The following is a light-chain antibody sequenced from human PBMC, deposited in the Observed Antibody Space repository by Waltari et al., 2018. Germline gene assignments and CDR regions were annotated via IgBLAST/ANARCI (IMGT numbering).Light chain of an antibody. CDR2: DTS. Sequence: TQSPSSLSAFVGDRVIMTCQASQSVSGHLAWYQQKPGQAPVLLIYDTSNRATGIPARFGGGGSGTDFTLSISRLEPEDFALYFCHLRTDWPPRYTFGQGTKLEIK. V-gene: IGKV3-11*01. CDR3: HLRTDWPPRYT. J-gene: IGKJ2*01. CDR1: QSVSGH.